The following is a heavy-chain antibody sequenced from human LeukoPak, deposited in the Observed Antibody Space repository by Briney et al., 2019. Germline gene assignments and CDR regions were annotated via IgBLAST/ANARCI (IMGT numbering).Heavy chain of an antibody. J-gene: IGHJ2*01. CDR3: ARTYYYGSESRYFDL. CDR2: ISYDGSIK. CDR1: GFTFSSYS. D-gene: IGHD3-10*01. Sequence: PGGPLRLSCAASGFTFSSYSMNWVRQAPGKGLEWVAVISYDGSIKYYADSVKGRFTISRDTSKNTLYLQMNSLRTEDTAVYYCARTYYYGSESRYFDLWGRGALVTVSS. V-gene: IGHV3-30*03.